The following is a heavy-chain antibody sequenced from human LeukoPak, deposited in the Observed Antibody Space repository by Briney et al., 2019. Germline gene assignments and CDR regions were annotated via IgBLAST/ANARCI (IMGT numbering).Heavy chain of an antibody. Sequence: SVKVSCKASGFTCISFVMQWVRQARGQRLEWIGWIVVGSGNTNYAQKFQERVTITRDMSTSTAYMELSSLRSEDTAVYYCAAGETGDSGFFDPWGQGTLVTVSS. V-gene: IGHV1-58*02. CDR2: IVVGSGNT. CDR1: GFTCISFV. J-gene: IGHJ5*02. D-gene: IGHD7-27*01. CDR3: AAGETGDSGFFDP.